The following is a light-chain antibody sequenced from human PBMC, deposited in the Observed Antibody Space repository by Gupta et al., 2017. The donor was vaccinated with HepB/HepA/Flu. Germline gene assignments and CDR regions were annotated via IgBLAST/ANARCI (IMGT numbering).Light chain of an antibody. CDR1: ESVLYRDNSKNY. V-gene: IGKV4-1*01. Sequence: DIVMTHSLHPLSVLRAERATINRNSSESVLYRDNSKNYLAWYQQKPGQPPKLLIYKASTRESGVPDRFSGSGSGTFFTLTISSLQADDVAIYFCQQYYGSPPTFGQGTKVEIK. CDR3: QQYYGSPPT. CDR2: KAS. J-gene: IGKJ1*01.